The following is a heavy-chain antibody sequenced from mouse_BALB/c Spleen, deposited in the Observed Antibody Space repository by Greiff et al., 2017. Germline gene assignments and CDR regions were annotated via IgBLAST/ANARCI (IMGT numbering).Heavy chain of an antibody. Sequence: EVQVVESGGGLVKPGGSLKLSCAASGFTFSSYTMSWVRQTPEKRLEWVATISSGGGNTYYPDSVKGRFTISRDNAKNNLYLQMSSLRSEDTALYYCARLEVVAMDYWGQGTSVTVSS. CDR1: GFTFSSYT. D-gene: IGHD1-1*02. V-gene: IGHV5-9*03. J-gene: IGHJ4*01. CDR2: ISSGGGNT. CDR3: ARLEVVAMDY.